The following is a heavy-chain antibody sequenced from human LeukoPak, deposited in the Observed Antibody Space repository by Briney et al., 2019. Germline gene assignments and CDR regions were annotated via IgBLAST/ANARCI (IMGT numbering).Heavy chain of an antibody. CDR3: ASSRDGYNYY. CDR2: INHSGST. CDR1: GGSFSGYY. D-gene: IGHD5-24*01. J-gene: IGHJ4*02. V-gene: IGHV4-34*01. Sequence: ETLSLTCAVYGGSFSGYYWSWIRQPPGKGLEWIGEINHSGSTNYNPSLKSRVTISVDTSKNQFSLKLSSVTAADTAVYYCASSRDGYNYYWGQGTLVTVSS.